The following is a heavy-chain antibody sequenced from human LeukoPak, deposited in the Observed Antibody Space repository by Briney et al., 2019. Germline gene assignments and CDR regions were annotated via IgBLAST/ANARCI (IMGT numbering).Heavy chain of an antibody. CDR3: AREVGSGYIDY. D-gene: IGHD6-19*01. Sequence: PGGSLRLSCAASGFTFSSYWMHCVRQAPGKGLVWVSHINSDGSSTSYVDSVKGRFTISRDNAKNSLYLQMNGLRADDTAVYYCAREVGSGYIDYWGQGTLVTVSS. J-gene: IGHJ4*02. CDR2: INSDGSST. V-gene: IGHV3-74*01. CDR1: GFTFSSYW.